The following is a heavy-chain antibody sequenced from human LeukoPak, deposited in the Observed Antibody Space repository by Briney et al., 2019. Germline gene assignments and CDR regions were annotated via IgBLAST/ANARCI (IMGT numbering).Heavy chain of an antibody. D-gene: IGHD2-15*01. CDR3: AKSPVSSCRGSFCYPFDY. Sequence: GGSLRLSCAASGFTFSSYAMSWVRQAPGKGLEWVSAISGSDDGTYYADSVKGRFTISRDNSRNTLYLQMNTLRAEDTAVYFCAKSPVSSCRGSFCYPFDYWGQGNLVTVSS. CDR1: GFTFSSYA. CDR2: ISGSDDGT. V-gene: IGHV3-23*01. J-gene: IGHJ4*02.